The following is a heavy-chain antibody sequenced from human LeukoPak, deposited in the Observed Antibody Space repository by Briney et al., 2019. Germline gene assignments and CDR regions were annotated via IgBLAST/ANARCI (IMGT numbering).Heavy chain of an antibody. Sequence: GGSLRLSCAASGFTVSSNYMSWVRQAPGKGLEWVSVIYSGGSTYYADSVKGRFTISRDNSKNKLYLQMNSLRAEDTAGYDCAKDLRAGIVATIFDYWGQGTLVTVSS. J-gene: IGHJ4*02. D-gene: IGHD5-12*01. V-gene: IGHV3-53*01. CDR3: AKDLRAGIVATIFDY. CDR1: GFTVSSNY. CDR2: IYSGGST.